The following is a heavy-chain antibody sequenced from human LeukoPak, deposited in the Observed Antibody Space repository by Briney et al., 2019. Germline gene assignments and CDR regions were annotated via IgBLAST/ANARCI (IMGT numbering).Heavy chain of an antibody. D-gene: IGHD2-2*01. CDR3: AMRGITYSTSFFEY. Sequence: SETLSLTCAVSGGSFSGGKDIWGWLRPPPGQGLEWIGNIYYTGSAYYNPSLNSRVTISANTSKKQFSQNHRSVTAADTAFYCCAMRGITYSTSFFEYWGQGKLVTVSS. J-gene: IGHJ4*02. CDR1: GGSFSGGKDI. V-gene: IGHV4-39*01. CDR2: IYYTGSA.